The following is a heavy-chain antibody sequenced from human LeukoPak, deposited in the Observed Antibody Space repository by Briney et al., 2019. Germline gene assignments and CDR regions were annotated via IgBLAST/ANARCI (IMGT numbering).Heavy chain of an antibody. D-gene: IGHD6-6*01. V-gene: IGHV4-4*07. Sequence: NSSETLSLTCTVSGGSISSYYWSWIRQPAGKGLEWIRRIYTSGSTNYNPSLKSRVTISVDKSKNQFSLKLSSVTAADTAVYYCARDYSSSFGLDYWGQGTLVTVSS. J-gene: IGHJ4*02. CDR2: IYTSGST. CDR1: GGSISSYY. CDR3: ARDYSSSFGLDY.